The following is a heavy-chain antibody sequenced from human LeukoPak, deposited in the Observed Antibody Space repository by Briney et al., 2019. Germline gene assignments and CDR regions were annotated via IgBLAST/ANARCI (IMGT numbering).Heavy chain of an antibody. CDR1: GDSINNYY. V-gene: IGHV4-59*01. J-gene: IGHJ4*02. Sequence: SETLSLTCTVSGDSINNYYWSWIRQPPGKGLEWIGYIYYSGSTNYNASLKRRVTISVDTSKNQFSLKLNSVTAADTAVYYCARGRVALFDYWGQGTLVTVSS. CDR3: ARGRVALFDY. D-gene: IGHD3-3*01. CDR2: IYYSGST.